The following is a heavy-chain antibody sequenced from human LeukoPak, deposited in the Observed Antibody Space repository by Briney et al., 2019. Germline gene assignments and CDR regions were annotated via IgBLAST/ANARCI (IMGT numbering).Heavy chain of an antibody. V-gene: IGHV4-39*07. CDR2: INHSGST. D-gene: IGHD6-13*01. Sequence: SETLSLTCTVSGGSISSSNYYWSWIRQPPGKGLEWIGEINHSGSTNYNPSLKSRVTISVDTSKNQFSLKLSSVTAADTAVYYCARWGPYSSSFYYYYYMDVWGKGTTVTISS. CDR1: GGSISSSNYY. CDR3: ARWGPYSSSFYYYYYMDV. J-gene: IGHJ6*03.